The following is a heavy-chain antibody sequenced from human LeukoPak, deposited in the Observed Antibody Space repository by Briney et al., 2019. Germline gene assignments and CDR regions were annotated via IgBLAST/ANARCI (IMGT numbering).Heavy chain of an antibody. CDR3: ARDFVADGKYYFDY. V-gene: IGHV3-33*01. Sequence: PGRSLRLSCAASGFTFSNYGMHWVRHAPGKGLEWVAVIWYDGSNKYYADSVKGRFTISRDNSKNTLYLQMNSLRAEDTAVYYCARDFVADGKYYFDYWGQGTLVTVSS. J-gene: IGHJ4*02. D-gene: IGHD1-26*01. CDR2: IWYDGSNK. CDR1: GFTFSNYG.